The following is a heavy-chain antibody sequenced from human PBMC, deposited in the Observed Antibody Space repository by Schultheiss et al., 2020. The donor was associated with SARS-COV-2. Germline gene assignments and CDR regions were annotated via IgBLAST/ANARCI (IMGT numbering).Heavy chain of an antibody. CDR1: GYTFTSYA. D-gene: IGHD3-10*01. V-gene: IGHV1-3*01. J-gene: IGHJ5*02. CDR2: INAGNGNT. CDR3: ARVRGETGWFDP. Sequence: ASVKVSCKASGYTFTSYAMHWVRQAPGQRLEWMGWINAGNGNTKYSQKFQGRVTITRDTSATTAYMELSSLRSEDTAVYYCARVRGETGWFDPWGQGTLVTVSS.